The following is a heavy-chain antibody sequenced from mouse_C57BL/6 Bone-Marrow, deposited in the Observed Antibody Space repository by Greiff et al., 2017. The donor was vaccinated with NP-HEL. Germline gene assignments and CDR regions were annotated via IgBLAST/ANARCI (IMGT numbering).Heavy chain of an antibody. Sequence: VKVVESGAELARPGASVKLSCKASGYTFTSYGISWVKQRTGQGLEWIGEIYPRSGNTYYNEKFKGKATLTADKSSSTAYMELRSLTSEDSAVYFCARRNWAYYAMDYWGQGTSVTVSS. CDR3: ARRNWAYYAMDY. J-gene: IGHJ4*01. CDR2: IYPRSGNT. CDR1: GYTFTSYG. D-gene: IGHD4-1*01. V-gene: IGHV1-81*01.